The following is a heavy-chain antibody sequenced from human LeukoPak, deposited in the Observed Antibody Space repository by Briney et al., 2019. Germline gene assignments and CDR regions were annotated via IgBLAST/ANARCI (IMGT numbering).Heavy chain of an antibody. CDR1: GGSISSYY. V-gene: IGHV4-59*08. D-gene: IGHD3-22*01. J-gene: IGHJ3*02. CDR3: ARRVDYYDSSGYNFDAFDI. Sequence: PSETLSLTCTVSGGSISSYYWSWIRQPPGKGLEWIGYIYYSGSTNYNPSLKSRVTISVDTSKNQFSLKLSSVTAADTAVYYCARRVDYYDSSGYNFDAFDIWGQGTMVTVSS. CDR2: IYYSGST.